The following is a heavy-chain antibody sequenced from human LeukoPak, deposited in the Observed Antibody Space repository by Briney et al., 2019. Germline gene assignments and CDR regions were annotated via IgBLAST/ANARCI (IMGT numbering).Heavy chain of an antibody. CDR3: ARGGSYSNPAAFDI. CDR2: ISSSSSTI. Sequence: PGGSLRLSCAASGFTFSSYSMNWVRQAPGKGLEWVSYISSSSSTIYYADSVKGRFTISRDNAKNSLYLQMNSLRAEDTAVYYCARGGSYSNPAAFDIWGQGTMVTVSS. D-gene: IGHD1-26*01. CDR1: GFTFSSYS. J-gene: IGHJ3*02. V-gene: IGHV3-48*01.